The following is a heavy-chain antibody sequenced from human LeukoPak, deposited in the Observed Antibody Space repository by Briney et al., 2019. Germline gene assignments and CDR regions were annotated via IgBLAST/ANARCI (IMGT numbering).Heavy chain of an antibody. J-gene: IGHJ5*02. Sequence: GGSLRLSCAASGFTFSSYSMNWVRQAPGKGLEWVSSISSSSSYIYYADSVKGRFTISRDNAKNSLSLQMTSLRAEDTAVHYCVRGQGAHDNWFDPWGQGTLVTVAS. CDR1: GFTFSSYS. D-gene: IGHD4/OR15-4a*01. V-gene: IGHV3-21*01. CDR3: VRGQGAHDNWFDP. CDR2: ISSSSSYI.